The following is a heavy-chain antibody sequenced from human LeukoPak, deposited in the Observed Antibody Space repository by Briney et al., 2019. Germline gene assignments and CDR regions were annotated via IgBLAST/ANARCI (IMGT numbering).Heavy chain of an antibody. CDR3: ASGYSYGSDDAFDI. CDR2: ISAYNGNT. V-gene: IGHV1-18*01. D-gene: IGHD5-18*01. Sequence: ASVKVSCEASGYTFTSYGISWVRQAPGQGLEWMGWISAYNGNTNYAQKLQGRVTMTTDTSTSTAYMELRSLRSDDTAVYYCASGYSYGSDDAFDIWGQGTMVTVSS. J-gene: IGHJ3*02. CDR1: GYTFTSYG.